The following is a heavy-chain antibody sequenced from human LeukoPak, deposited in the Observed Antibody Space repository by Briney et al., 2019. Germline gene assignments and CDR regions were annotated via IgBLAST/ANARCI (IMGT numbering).Heavy chain of an antibody. CDR2: ISAYNGNT. Sequence: ASVKVSCKASGYTFTSYGISWVRQAPGQGLEWMGWISAYNGNTNYAQKLQGRVTMTTDTSTSTAYMELRSLRSDDTAVYYCARDHRIPRITMVRGVNYYYYGMDVWGQGTTVTVSS. CDR3: ARDHRIPRITMVRGVNYYYYGMDV. J-gene: IGHJ6*02. V-gene: IGHV1-18*01. D-gene: IGHD3-10*01. CDR1: GYTFTSYG.